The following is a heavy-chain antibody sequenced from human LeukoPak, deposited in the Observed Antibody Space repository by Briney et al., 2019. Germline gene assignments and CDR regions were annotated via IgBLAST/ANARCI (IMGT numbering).Heavy chain of an antibody. Sequence: PSETLSLTCTVSGGSINSYWSWIRQPPGKGLEWIGYIYYSGSTNYNPSLKSRVTISVDTSKNQFSLKLSSVTAADTAVYYCARSVQLQLSHNWYFDLWGRGTLVTVSS. D-gene: IGHD2-2*01. J-gene: IGHJ2*01. CDR2: IYYSGST. V-gene: IGHV4-59*01. CDR3: ARSVQLQLSHNWYFDL. CDR1: GGSINSY.